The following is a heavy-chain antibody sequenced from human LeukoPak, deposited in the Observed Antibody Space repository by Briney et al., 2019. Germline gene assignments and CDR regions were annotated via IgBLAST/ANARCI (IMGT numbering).Heavy chain of an antibody. Sequence: GGSLRLSCAASGFTFSSYSMNWVRQAPGKGPEWISYISSRSSTIYYANSVKGRLTISRDNAKNSLYLQMNSLRAEDTAVYHCARDGRGTYCGGDCYSRWGQGTLVTVSS. D-gene: IGHD2-21*02. V-gene: IGHV3-48*01. J-gene: IGHJ4*02. CDR2: ISSRSSTI. CDR1: GFTFSSYS. CDR3: ARDGRGTYCGGDCYSR.